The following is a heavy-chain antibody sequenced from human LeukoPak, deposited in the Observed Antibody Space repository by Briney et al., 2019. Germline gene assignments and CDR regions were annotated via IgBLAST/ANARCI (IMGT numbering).Heavy chain of an antibody. Sequence: SETLSLTCTLSGGSISTNYWSWIRQPPGKGLEWIGYIYHSGSTNYNPSLKSRVTISVDTSKNQFSLKLSSVTAADTAVYYCARGGGYASPIGYWGQGALVTVSS. V-gene: IGHV4-59*01. CDR1: GGSISTNY. J-gene: IGHJ4*02. CDR2: IYHSGST. D-gene: IGHD5-12*01. CDR3: ARGGGYASPIGY.